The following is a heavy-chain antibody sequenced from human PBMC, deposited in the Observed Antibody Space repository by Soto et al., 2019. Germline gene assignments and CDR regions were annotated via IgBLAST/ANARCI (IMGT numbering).Heavy chain of an antibody. CDR1: GYSFTSYW. CDR2: IDPSDSYT. CDR3: ARVEEMATMPLYYFDY. V-gene: IGHV5-10-1*01. Sequence: PGESLKISCKGSGYSFTSYWISWVRQMPGKGLEWMGRIDPSDSYTTYSPSFRGHVTISADKSISTAYLQWSSLKASDTAMYYCARVEEMATMPLYYFDYWGQGTLVTVSS. D-gene: IGHD5-12*01. J-gene: IGHJ4*02.